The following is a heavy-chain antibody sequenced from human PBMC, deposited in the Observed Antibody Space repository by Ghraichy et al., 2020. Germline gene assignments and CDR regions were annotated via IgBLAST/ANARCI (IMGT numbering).Heavy chain of an antibody. CDR2: ISSSSSTI. CDR1: GFTFSSYS. J-gene: IGHJ4*02. CDR3: GAGTGRRRPENVCY. Sequence: GESLNISCAASGFTFSSYSMNWVRQAPGKGLEWVSYISSSSSTIYYADSVKGRFTISRDNAKNSLYLQMNSLRDEDTAVYYCGAGTGRRRPENVCYWGQGTLVTVSS. V-gene: IGHV3-48*02. D-gene: IGHD6-19*01.